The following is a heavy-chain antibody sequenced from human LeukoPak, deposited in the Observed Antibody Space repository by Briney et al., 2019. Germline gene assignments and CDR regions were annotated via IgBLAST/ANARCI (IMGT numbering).Heavy chain of an antibody. CDR1: GFTFSSYG. V-gene: IGHV3-30*03. Sequence: GRSLRLSCAASGFTFSSYGMHWVRQAPGKGLEWVAVISYDGSNKYYADSVKGRFTISRDNSKNTLYLQMNSLRAEDTAVYYCAGGCSSTSCPLVYWRQGTLVTVSS. D-gene: IGHD2-2*01. CDR3: AGGCSSTSCPLVY. CDR2: ISYDGSNK. J-gene: IGHJ4*02.